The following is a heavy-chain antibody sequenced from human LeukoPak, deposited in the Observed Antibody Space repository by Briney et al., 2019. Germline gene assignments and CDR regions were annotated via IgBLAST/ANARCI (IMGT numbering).Heavy chain of an antibody. J-gene: IGHJ5*01. CDR2: IKQDGREK. CDR1: GFTLGRYW. D-gene: IGHD2-8*02. CDR3: ARGAGYCIGSVCYGSDWFDS. V-gene: IGHV3-7*05. Sequence: GGSLRLSCGASGFTLGRYWVSWVRQARGKGLECVGNIKQDGREKYYADSAKGRFPISRDQAKNSLYLQMNPLRAEDTAVYYCARGAGYCIGSVCYGSDWFDSWGQGALVTVSS.